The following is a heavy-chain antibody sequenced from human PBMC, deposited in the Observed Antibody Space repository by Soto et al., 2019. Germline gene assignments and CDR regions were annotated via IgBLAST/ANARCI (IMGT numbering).Heavy chain of an antibody. Sequence: QMQLVQSGAEVKKPGSSVKVSCKVSGGTFGSNHLSWVRQAPGQGLEWVGQIIPVFGTVNYARRFQARATIAADQSTDTVYMEVASLRSGDTTVYYCAREPWDSYGAYGPYDFDSGGQATLVTVSS. CDR3: AREPWDSYGAYGPYDFDS. CDR2: IIPVFGTV. J-gene: IGHJ4*02. D-gene: IGHD2-21*01. CDR1: GGTFGSNH. V-gene: IGHV1-69*01.